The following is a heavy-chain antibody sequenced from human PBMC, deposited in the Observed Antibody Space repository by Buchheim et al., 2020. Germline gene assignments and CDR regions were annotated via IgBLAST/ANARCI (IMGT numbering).Heavy chain of an antibody. CDR1: GFTFSSYA. D-gene: IGHD3-22*01. Sequence: QVQLVESGGGVVQPGRSLRLSCAASGFTFSSYAMHWVRQAPGQGLEWVAVISYDGSNKYYADSVKGRFNISRDNSKNKMCLQMNSLRAEDTAVYYCARGQSYYDSSGYYYRNYGMDVWGQGTT. CDR3: ARGQSYYDSSGYYYRNYGMDV. J-gene: IGHJ6*02. V-gene: IGHV3-30*04. CDR2: ISYDGSNK.